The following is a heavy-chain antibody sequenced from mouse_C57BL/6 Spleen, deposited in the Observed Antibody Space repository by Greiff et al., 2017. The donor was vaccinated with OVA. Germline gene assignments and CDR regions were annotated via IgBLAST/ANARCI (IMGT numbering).Heavy chain of an antibody. CDR1: GYTFTSYW. Sequence: QVQLKQPGAELVKPGASVKLSCKASGYTFTSYWMHWVKQRPGQGLEWIGMIHPNSGSINYNEKFKSKATLTVDKSSSTAYMQLSSLTSEDSAVYYCARERDNYYGSSPHWYFDVWGTGTTVTVSS. D-gene: IGHD1-1*01. CDR2: IHPNSGSI. V-gene: IGHV1-64*01. CDR3: ARERDNYYGSSPHWYFDV. J-gene: IGHJ1*03.